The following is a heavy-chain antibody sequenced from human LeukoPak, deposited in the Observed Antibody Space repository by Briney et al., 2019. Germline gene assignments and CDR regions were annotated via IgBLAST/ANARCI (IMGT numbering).Heavy chain of an antibody. J-gene: IGHJ4*02. Sequence: PGGSLILSCAASGFPFSSYWMNWVRQAPGKGLEWVSSISSSNYISYADSVKGRFTISRDNAKNSLYLQMNSLRAEDTAVYYCARGIPSLATPDYWGQGTLVTVSS. CDR1: GFPFSSYW. V-gene: IGHV3-21*01. CDR2: ISSSNYI. CDR3: ARGIPSLATPDY. D-gene: IGHD3-10*01.